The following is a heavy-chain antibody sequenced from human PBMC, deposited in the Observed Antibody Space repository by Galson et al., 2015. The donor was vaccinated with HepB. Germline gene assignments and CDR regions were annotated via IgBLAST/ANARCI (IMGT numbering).Heavy chain of an antibody. Sequence: SVKVSCKASGYTFTSYGISWVRQAPGQGLEWMGWISAYNGNTNYAQKLQGRVTMTTDTSTSTAYMELRSLRSDDTAVYYCARTRQYYYYYYYMDVWGKGTTVTVSS. CDR3: ARTRQYYYYYYYMDV. V-gene: IGHV1-18*01. J-gene: IGHJ6*03. CDR1: GYTFTSYG. CDR2: ISAYNGNT.